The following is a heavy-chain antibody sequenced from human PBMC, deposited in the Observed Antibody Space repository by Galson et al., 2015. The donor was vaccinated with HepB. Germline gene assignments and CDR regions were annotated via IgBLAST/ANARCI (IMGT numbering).Heavy chain of an antibody. CDR1: GFTFSRYG. V-gene: IGHV3-33*01. CDR2: VRYDGSDK. J-gene: IGHJ5*02. D-gene: IGHD5-18*01. Sequence: SLRLSCAASGFTFSRYGMHWVRQAPGKGLEWMAVVRYDGSDKYYADSVKGRFTISRDNSKNTLYLQMNSLRAEDTAVYYCARETDVDTALVSWGQGTLVTVSS. CDR3: ARETDVDTALVS.